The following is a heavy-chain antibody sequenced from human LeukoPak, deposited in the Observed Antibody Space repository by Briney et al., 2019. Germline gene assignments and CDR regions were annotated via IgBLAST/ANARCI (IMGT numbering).Heavy chain of an antibody. V-gene: IGHV3-21*03. CDR1: GFTFSSYG. D-gene: IGHD2-15*01. CDR2: ISTSSSYI. Sequence: SGGSLRLSCAASGFTFSSYGMNWVRQAPGKGLEWVSSISTSSSYIYYADSVQGRFTISRDNSKNTLYLQMNSLRAEDTAVYYCAKGSARSLVVVAAYYFDYWGQGTLVTVSS. J-gene: IGHJ4*02. CDR3: AKGSARSLVVVAAYYFDY.